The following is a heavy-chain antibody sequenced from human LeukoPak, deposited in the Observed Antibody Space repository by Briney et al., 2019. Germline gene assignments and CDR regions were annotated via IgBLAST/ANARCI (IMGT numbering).Heavy chain of an antibody. V-gene: IGHV3-7*01. Sequence: GGSLRLSCAASGFTFSSYAMHWVRQAPGKGLEWVANVKDDGSDKYYVDSVKGRFTISKDNAKNSLFLQMNSLRVEDTAVYYCVPLNWNPPGDFDRWGQGTLVTVSS. D-gene: IGHD1-20*01. CDR3: VPLNWNPPGDFDR. CDR2: VKDDGSDK. CDR1: GFTFSSYA. J-gene: IGHJ4*02.